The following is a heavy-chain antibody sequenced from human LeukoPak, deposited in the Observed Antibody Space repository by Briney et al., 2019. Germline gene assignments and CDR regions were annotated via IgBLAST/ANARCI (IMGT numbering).Heavy chain of an antibody. CDR2: ISYDGSNK. Sequence: QPGGSLRLSCAASGFTFSSYAMHWVRQAPGKGLEWVAVISYDGSNKYYADSVKGRFTISRDNAKNTLYLQMNSLRVEDTAVYYCVRGRNDELLWFGELPNILERDLDYWGQGTLVTVSS. D-gene: IGHD3-10*01. J-gene: IGHJ4*02. CDR3: VRGRNDELLWFGELPNILERDLDY. V-gene: IGHV3-30-3*01. CDR1: GFTFSSYA.